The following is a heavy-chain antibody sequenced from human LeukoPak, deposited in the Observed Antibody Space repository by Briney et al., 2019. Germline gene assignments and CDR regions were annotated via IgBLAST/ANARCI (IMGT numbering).Heavy chain of an antibody. CDR3: ARQAVIMTRNDEDWFDS. CDR2: ISYSGST. CDR1: GGSISSYY. V-gene: IGHV4-59*08. J-gene: IGHJ5*01. Sequence: SETLSLTCSVSGGSISSYYWTWIRQPPGKGLEWIGYISYSGSTDYNPSLQSRVTISIDTSKNQFSLKLSSVTAADTAIYYCARQAVIMTRNDEDWFDSWGQGTLVTVSS. D-gene: IGHD3-10*01.